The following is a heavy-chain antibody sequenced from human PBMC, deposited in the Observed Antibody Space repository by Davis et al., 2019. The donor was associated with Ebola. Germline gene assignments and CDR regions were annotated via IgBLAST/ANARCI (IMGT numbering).Heavy chain of an antibody. CDR1: SGSFSGYY. D-gene: IGHD6-19*01. CDR3: ARGAVAGLPFDY. J-gene: IGHJ4*02. Sequence: MPSETLSLTCAVYSGSFSGYYWSWIRQSPGKGLEWIGEISHTGDTNYNPSLKSRVTISVDTSKNQFSLKLSSVTAADTAVYYCARGAVAGLPFDYWGQGTLVTVSS. CDR2: ISHTGDT. V-gene: IGHV4-34*01.